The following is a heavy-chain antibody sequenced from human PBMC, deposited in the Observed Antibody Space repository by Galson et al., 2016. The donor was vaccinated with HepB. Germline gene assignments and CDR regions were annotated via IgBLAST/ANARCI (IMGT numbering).Heavy chain of an antibody. CDR2: ISGSSTSI. D-gene: IGHD4-11*01. Sequence: SLRLSCAASGFTFSSFVMSWVRQAPGKGLEWVSVISGSSTSINYADSVKGRFTISRDNSRNTLYKQMNSLRDDDTAVYYCVRETDYSHPNWFDPWGQGTLVTVSS. J-gene: IGHJ5*02. CDR1: GFTFSSFV. V-gene: IGHV3-23*01. CDR3: VRETDYSHPNWFDP.